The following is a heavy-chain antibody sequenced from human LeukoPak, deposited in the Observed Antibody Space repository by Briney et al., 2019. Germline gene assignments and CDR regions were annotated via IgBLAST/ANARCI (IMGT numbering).Heavy chain of an antibody. CDR2: IYYSGST. D-gene: IGHD4-11*01. Sequence: SETLSLTCTVSGGSISSGGYNWSWIRQHPGKGLEWIGYIYYSGSTYYNPSLKSRVTISVDTSKNQFSLKLSSVTAADTAVYYCARVGYSIPPNNWFDPWGQGTLVTVSS. V-gene: IGHV4-31*03. CDR1: GGSISSGGYN. J-gene: IGHJ5*02. CDR3: ARVGYSIPPNNWFDP.